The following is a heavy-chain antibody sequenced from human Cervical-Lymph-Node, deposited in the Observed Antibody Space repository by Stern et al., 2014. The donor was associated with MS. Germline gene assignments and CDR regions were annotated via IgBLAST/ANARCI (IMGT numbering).Heavy chain of an antibody. CDR2: MYLSGRT. CDR3: VKWGFGEFKQFDS. J-gene: IGHJ4*02. CDR1: GGSLSSGAHY. Sequence: QVQPQESGPGLVKPSQTLSLTCTVSGGSLSSGAHYWSWVRQHPVKGLEWIGYMYLSGRTYYNQSLKSRVTMSVDTSKNQFSLKLTSVSAADTGVYYCVKWGFGEFKQFDSWGKGTLVTVSS. D-gene: IGHD3-10*01. V-gene: IGHV4-31*03.